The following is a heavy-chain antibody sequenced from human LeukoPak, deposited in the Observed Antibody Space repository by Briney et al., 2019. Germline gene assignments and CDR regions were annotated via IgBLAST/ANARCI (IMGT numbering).Heavy chain of an antibody. D-gene: IGHD5-18*01. V-gene: IGHV3-53*01. J-gene: IGHJ3*02. CDR1: GFAVSSIY. CDR2: MYSGGST. Sequence: GGSLRLSCTASGFAVSSIYFSWVRQAPGKGLGWVATMYSGGSTYYGDSVKGRFTISRDNSENTVFLQMNSLTDEDTALYYCAKYTSMVAFDIWGQGTMVTVSP. CDR3: AKYTSMVAFDI.